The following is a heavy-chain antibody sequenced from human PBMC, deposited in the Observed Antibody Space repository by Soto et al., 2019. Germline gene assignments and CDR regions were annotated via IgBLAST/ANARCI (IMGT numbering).Heavy chain of an antibody. Sequence: SVKVSCQASGYTFTGYYMHWVRQAPGQGLEWMGWINPNSGGTNYAQKFQGRVTMTRDTSISTAYMELSRLRSDDTAVYYCARAMLLRLVGVAGHRNFDDWCQGTLVSVFS. D-gene: IGHD2-15*01. CDR1: GYTFTGYY. J-gene: IGHJ4*02. V-gene: IGHV1-2*02. CDR2: INPNSGGT. CDR3: ARAMLLRLVGVAGHRNFDD.